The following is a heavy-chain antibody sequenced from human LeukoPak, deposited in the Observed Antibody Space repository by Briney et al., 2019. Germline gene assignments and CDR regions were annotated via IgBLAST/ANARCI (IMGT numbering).Heavy chain of an antibody. CDR1: GFTFSRYW. Sequence: PGRSLRLSCAASGFTFSRYWMHWVRHAPGKGLVWVSCIKSDGSSTSIADSAKGRFTISRDNAKNTVYLQMNSLRAEDTAVYYCVRDNRSYNFDYWGQGTLVTVSS. J-gene: IGHJ4*02. D-gene: IGHD1-26*01. V-gene: IGHV3-74*01. CDR2: IKSDGSST. CDR3: VRDNRSYNFDY.